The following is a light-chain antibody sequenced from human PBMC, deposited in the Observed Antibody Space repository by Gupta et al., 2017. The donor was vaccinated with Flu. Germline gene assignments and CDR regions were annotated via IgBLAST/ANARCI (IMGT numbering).Light chain of an antibody. CDR1: QEISYY. CDR2: DDS. J-gene: IGKJ4*01. Sequence: GDRLPITCRESQEISYYLAWYQQKPGEDPNLLIYDDSTVNNGVPSRFSGSGSGTEFTLTLSSRQPEDFGIYYCQHRDQSPVPFGGGTKVEVK. V-gene: IGKV1-9*01. CDR3: QHRDQSPVP.